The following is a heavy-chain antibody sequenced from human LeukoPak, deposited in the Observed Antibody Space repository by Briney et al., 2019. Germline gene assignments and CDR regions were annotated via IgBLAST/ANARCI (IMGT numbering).Heavy chain of an antibody. D-gene: IGHD5-18*01. CDR1: GSRFPSYW. Sequence: GESLSISCKAPGSRFPSYWFTWVRQIPGTGLDWTGGIAPIDSNPTYSPSFQGHVTIAADKSIPTVYLQWSSLKASDTAMYYCPRDRVDTAMADFDYWGQGTLVTVSS. V-gene: IGHV5-10-1*01. CDR3: PRDRVDTAMADFDY. CDR2: IAPIDSNP. J-gene: IGHJ4*02.